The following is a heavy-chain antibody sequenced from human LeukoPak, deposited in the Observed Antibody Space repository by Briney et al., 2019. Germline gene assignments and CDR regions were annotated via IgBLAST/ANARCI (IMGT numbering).Heavy chain of an antibody. D-gene: IGHD5-18*01. CDR1: GGSFSGYY. CDR2: INHSGST. J-gene: IGHJ4*02. V-gene: IGHV4-34*01. CDR3: ARARSGYSYGYIDY. Sequence: SETLSLTCAVYGGSFSGYYWSWIRQPPGKGLEWIGEINHSGSTNYNPSLKSRVTISVDTSKNQFSQKLSSVTAADTAVYYCARARSGYSYGYIDYWGQGTLVTVSS.